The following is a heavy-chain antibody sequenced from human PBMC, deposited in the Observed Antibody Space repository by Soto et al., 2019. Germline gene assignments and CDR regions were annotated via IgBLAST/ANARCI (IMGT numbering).Heavy chain of an antibody. CDR1: GYTFTRYD. CDR3: ARARPIAAAGTDYYYGMDV. V-gene: IGHV1-8*01. D-gene: IGHD6-13*01. J-gene: IGHJ6*02. CDR2: MNPNSGNT. Sequence: ASVKVSCKASGYTFTRYDINWVRQATRQGLEWMGWMNPNSGNTGYAQKFQGRVTMTRNTSISTAYMELSSLRSEDTAVYYCARARPIAAAGTDYYYGMDVWGQGTTVTVSS.